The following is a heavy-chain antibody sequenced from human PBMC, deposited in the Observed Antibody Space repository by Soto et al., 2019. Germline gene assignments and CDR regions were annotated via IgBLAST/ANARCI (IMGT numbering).Heavy chain of an antibody. CDR2: ISYDGSNK. Sequence: QVQLVESGGGVVQPGRSLRLSCAASGFTFSSYAMHWVRQAPGKGLEWVAVISYDGSNKYYADSVKGRFTISRDNSKNPLYRKMTRLRAEDRAVFSCARDGVGYIDYGAQEPRFTVSS. CDR1: GFTFSSYA. V-gene: IGHV3-30-3*01. D-gene: IGHD2-8*01. CDR3: ARDGVGYIDY. J-gene: IGHJ4*02.